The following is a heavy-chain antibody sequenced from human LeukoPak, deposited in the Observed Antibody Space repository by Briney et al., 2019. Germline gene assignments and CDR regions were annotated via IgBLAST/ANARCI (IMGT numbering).Heavy chain of an antibody. CDR1: GYTFTSYD. J-gene: IGHJ4*02. V-gene: IGHV1-8*03. D-gene: IGHD6-13*01. CDR3: AREGAVAGRYFDY. Sequence: GASVKVSCKASGYTFTSYDINWVRQATGQGLEWMGWMNPNTGNTGYAQKFQGRATITRNTSISTAYMELSSLRSEDTAVYYCAREGAVAGRYFDYWGQGTLVTVSS. CDR2: MNPNTGNT.